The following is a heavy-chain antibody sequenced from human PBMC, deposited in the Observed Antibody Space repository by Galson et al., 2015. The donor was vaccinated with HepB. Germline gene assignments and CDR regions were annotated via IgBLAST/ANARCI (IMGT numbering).Heavy chain of an antibody. CDR1: GYTFTSYG. D-gene: IGHD3-9*01. Sequence: SVKVSCKASGYTFTSYGISWVRQAPGQGLEWMGWISAYNGNTNYAQKLQGRVTMTTDTSTSTAYMELRSLRSDDTAVYYCAREERYDILTGQYSPHYGYWGQGTLVTVSS. J-gene: IGHJ4*02. CDR3: AREERYDILTGQYSPHYGY. CDR2: ISAYNGNT. V-gene: IGHV1-18*04.